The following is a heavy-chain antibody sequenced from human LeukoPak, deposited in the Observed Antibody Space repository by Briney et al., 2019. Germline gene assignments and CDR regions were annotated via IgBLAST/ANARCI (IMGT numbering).Heavy chain of an antibody. V-gene: IGHV1-3*03. CDR1: GYTFTDYA. CDR3: ARGGKQWRGGNYFDS. J-gene: IGHJ4*02. D-gene: IGHD6-19*01. Sequence: ASVTVSCTASGYTFTDYALHWVRQAPGQSLEWMGWITTGSGETRYSQEFQRRITFTRDTSASTVYMDLSDLRSEDTAVYYCARGGKQWRGGNYFDSWGQGTLVAVSS. CDR2: ITTGSGET.